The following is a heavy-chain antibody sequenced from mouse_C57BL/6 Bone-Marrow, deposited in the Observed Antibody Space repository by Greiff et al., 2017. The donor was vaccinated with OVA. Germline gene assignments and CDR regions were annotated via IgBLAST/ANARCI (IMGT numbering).Heavy chain of an antibody. CDR2: IDPSDSDT. D-gene: IGHD1-1*01. J-gene: IGHJ1*03. CDR1: GYTFTSYW. V-gene: IGHV1-52*01. CDR3: AYGSSYCWYFDV. Sequence: QVQLQQPGAELVRPGSSVTLSCKASGYTFTSYWMHWVKQRPIQGLEWIGNIDPSDSDTQSNQKFTDKATLTVDKSSSTAYMQLSSRTSEDSAVDYCAYGSSYCWYFDVWGTGTTVTVSS.